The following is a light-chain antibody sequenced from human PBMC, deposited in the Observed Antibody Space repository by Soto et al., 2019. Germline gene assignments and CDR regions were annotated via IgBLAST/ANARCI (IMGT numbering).Light chain of an antibody. J-gene: IGLJ3*02. V-gene: IGLV1-40*01. CDR1: SSNIGAGYD. CDR2: SKN. Sequence: QSVLTQPPSVSGAPGQRVTISCTGTSSNIGAGYDVHWYQQFPGTAPKLLIYSKNSRPSGVPDRFSGSKSGTSASLAITALQTEDEADYYCQSYDNSLSGSWVFGGGTKLTVL. CDR3: QSYDNSLSGSWV.